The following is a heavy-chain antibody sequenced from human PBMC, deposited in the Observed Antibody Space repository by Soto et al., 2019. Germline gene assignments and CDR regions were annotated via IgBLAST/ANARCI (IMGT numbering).Heavy chain of an antibody. D-gene: IGHD3-22*01. V-gene: IGHV3-33*01. CDR1: GFTFSNYG. CDR2: IWYDGTNK. CDR3: ARRDSSGYDGFDI. Sequence: QVQLVESGGGVVQPGRSLRVSCAASGFTFSNYGMHWVRQAPGKGLEWVAVIWYDGTNKYYADSVKGRFTISRDNSKNTLYLQMNSLRAEDTAVYYCARRDSSGYDGFDIWGQGTMVTVSP. J-gene: IGHJ3*02.